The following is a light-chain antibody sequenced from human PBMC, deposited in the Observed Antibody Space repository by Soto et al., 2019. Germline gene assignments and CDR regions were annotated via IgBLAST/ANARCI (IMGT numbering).Light chain of an antibody. Sequence: DIQMTQSPSSLSASVGDRVTITCRASQSISSYLNWYQQKPGKAPKLLIYAAFSLQSGVPSRFSGSGSGTDFTLTISSLQPEDFATYYCQQSYRTPITFGQGTRLEIK. CDR2: AAF. V-gene: IGKV1-39*01. CDR3: QQSYRTPIT. J-gene: IGKJ5*01. CDR1: QSISSY.